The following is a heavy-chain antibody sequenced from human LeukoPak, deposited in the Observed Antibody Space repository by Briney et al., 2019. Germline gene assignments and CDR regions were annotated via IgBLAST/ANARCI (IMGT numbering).Heavy chain of an antibody. J-gene: IGHJ4*02. CDR1: GFTSTGYY. CDR3: ARDLVGGIWSAGF. D-gene: IGHD3-3*01. Sequence: ASVKVSCRTSGFTSTGYYVHWIRQAPGQGLEWMGRINPNSGETIYTERFQGRVTMTRDTSISTAYMELSSLRSDDTAVYYCARDLVGGIWSAGFWGQGSLVTVSS. V-gene: IGHV1-2*06. CDR2: INPNSGET.